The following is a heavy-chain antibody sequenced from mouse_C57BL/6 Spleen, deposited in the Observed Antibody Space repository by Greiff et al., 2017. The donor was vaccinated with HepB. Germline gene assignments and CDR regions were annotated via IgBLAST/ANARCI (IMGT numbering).Heavy chain of an antibody. CDR2: IHPSDSDT. J-gene: IGHJ1*03. D-gene: IGHD2-3*01. CDR1: GYTFTSYW. V-gene: IGHV1-74*01. Sequence: QVQLQQPGAELVKPGASVKVSCKASGYTFTSYWMHWVKQRPGQGLEWIGRIHPSDSDTNYNQKFKGKATLTVDKSSSTAYMHLSSLTSEDSAVYYCAISLIYDGYWYFDVWGTGTTVTVSS. CDR3: AISLIYDGYWYFDV.